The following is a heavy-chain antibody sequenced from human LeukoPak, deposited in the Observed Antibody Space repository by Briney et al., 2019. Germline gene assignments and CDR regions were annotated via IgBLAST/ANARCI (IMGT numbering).Heavy chain of an antibody. D-gene: IGHD5-18*01. J-gene: IGHJ4*02. V-gene: IGHV1-2*02. Sequence: ASVKVSCKASGYTFTGYYMHWVRQAPGQGLEWMGWINPNSGGTNYAQKFQGGVTMTRDTSISTAYMELSRLRSDDTAVYYCARMNTAMRAADYWGQGTLVTVSS. CDR1: GYTFTGYY. CDR3: ARMNTAMRAADY. CDR2: INPNSGGT.